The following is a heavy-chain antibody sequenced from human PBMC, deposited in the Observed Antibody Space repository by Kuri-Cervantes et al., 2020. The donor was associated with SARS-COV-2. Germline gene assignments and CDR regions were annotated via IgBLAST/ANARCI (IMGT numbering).Heavy chain of an antibody. J-gene: IGHJ4*02. CDR2: ISSSSSYI. Sequence: GESLKISCAASGFTFSSYSMNWVRQAPGKGLEWVSSISSSSSYIYYADSVKGRFIISRDNAKNSLYLQMNSLRAEDTAVYYCARTVTGSGEQWQHDHWGQGTLVTVSS. V-gene: IGHV3-21*01. CDR3: ARTVTGSGEQWQHDH. D-gene: IGHD6-19*01. CDR1: GFTFSSYS.